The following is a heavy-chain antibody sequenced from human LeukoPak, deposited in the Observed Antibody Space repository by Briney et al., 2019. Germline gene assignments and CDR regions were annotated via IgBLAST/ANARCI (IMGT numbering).Heavy chain of an antibody. CDR3: ARGIAARPGWYFDL. D-gene: IGHD6-6*01. J-gene: IGHJ2*01. Sequence: ASVKVSCKASGYTFTSYGINWVRQATGQGLEWMGWMNPNSGNTGYAQKFQGRVTITRNTSISTAYMELSSLRSEDTAVYYCARGIAARPGWYFDLWGRGTLVTVSS. CDR1: GYTFTSYG. V-gene: IGHV1-8*03. CDR2: MNPNSGNT.